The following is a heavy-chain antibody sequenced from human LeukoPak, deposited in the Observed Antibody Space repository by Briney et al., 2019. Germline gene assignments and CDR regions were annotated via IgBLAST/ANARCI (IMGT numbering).Heavy chain of an antibody. Sequence: ASVKVSCKASGYTFTGYYMHWVRQAPGQGLEWMGWINPNSGGTNYAQKFQGRVTMTSDTSTSTVYMELSSLRSEDTAVYYCARDRTMRVGATSPIYYFDYWGEGTLVTVSS. V-gene: IGHV1-2*02. CDR1: GYTFTGYY. CDR3: ARDRTMRVGATSPIYYFDY. J-gene: IGHJ4*02. CDR2: INPNSGGT. D-gene: IGHD1-26*01.